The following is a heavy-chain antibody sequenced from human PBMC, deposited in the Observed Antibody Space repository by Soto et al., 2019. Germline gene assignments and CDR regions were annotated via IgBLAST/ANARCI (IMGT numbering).Heavy chain of an antibody. CDR2: INWNGGST. Sequence: GGSLRLSCAASGFTFDDYGMSWVRQAPGKGLEWVSGINWNGGSTGYADSVKGRFTISRDNAKNSLYLQMNSLRAEDTALYHCARRGGGYYAFDIWGQGTMVTVSS. V-gene: IGHV3-20*01. J-gene: IGHJ3*02. CDR3: ARRGGGYYAFDI. D-gene: IGHD3-22*01. CDR1: GFTFDDYG.